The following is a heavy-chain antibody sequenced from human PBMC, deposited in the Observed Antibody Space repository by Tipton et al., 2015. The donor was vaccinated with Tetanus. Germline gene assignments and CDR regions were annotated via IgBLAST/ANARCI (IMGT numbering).Heavy chain of an antibody. CDR3: ARANDEFPKKGPFDS. CDR2: IYYTGST. CDR1: GGSMNSYY. Sequence: TLSLTCTVSGGSMNSYYWSWIRQPPGKGLEWIGYIYYTGSTNYNPSLKSGVTISLDTSKNQFSLKLTSVSAADTAVYYCARANDEFPKKGPFDSWGQGSLVIASS. V-gene: IGHV4-59*01. J-gene: IGHJ4*02. D-gene: IGHD2-21*01.